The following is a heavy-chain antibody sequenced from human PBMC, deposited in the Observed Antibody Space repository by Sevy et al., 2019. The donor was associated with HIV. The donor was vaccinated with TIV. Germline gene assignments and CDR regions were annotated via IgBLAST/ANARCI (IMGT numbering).Heavy chain of an antibody. CDR3: AKDVVGGYYDSSGYSDH. J-gene: IGHJ4*02. Sequence: GGSLRLSCATSGFTVTTNDMSWVRQAPGKGLEWVSTINSGGGSTYYADSVKGRFTISRDNSQNTLDLQMNSLRAEDTAVYYCAKDVVGGYYDSSGYSDHWGQGTLVTVSS. D-gene: IGHD3-22*01. V-gene: IGHV3-23*01. CDR2: INSGGGST. CDR1: GFTVTTND.